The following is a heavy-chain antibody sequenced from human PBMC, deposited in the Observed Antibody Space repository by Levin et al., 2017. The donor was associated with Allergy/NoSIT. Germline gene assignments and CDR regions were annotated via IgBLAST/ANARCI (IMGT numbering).Heavy chain of an antibody. Sequence: PGESLKISCAASGFTFSSYGMHWVRQAPGKGLEWVAVIWYDGSNKYYADSVKGRFTISRDNSKNTLYLQMNSLRAEDTAVYYCAREGGWLRFRKNDAFDIWGQGTMVTVSS. J-gene: IGHJ3*02. D-gene: IGHD5-12*01. V-gene: IGHV3-33*01. CDR3: AREGGWLRFRKNDAFDI. CDR2: IWYDGSNK. CDR1: GFTFSSYG.